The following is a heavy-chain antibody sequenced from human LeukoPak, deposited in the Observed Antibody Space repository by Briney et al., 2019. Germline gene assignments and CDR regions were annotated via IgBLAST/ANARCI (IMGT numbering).Heavy chain of an antibody. D-gene: IGHD2-15*01. CDR3: ARDEYCRSGPCYYGAFDI. CDR2: IKEYGSET. V-gene: IGHV3-7*01. Sequence: GGSLRLSCAASGFTFSSYWMSWVRQAPGKGREWLANIKEYGSETQYVDSVKGRFTVSRDNAKNSLYLQMNNLRGEDTAVYYCARDEYCRSGPCYYGAFDIWGQGTKVTVSS. J-gene: IGHJ3*02. CDR1: GFTFSSYW.